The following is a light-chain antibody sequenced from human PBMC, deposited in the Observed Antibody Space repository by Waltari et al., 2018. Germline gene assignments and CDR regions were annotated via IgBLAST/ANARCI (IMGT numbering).Light chain of an antibody. CDR2: DVN. CDR3: NSYTGSSTLE. V-gene: IGLV2-14*03. Sequence: QSALTQPASVSGSPGQSITISCTGTSSDVGGYNYVSWYQHHPGKAPKLMIYDVNTRPSGVSNRFSGSKSGNTASLTISGLQAEDEADYFCNSYTGSSTLEFGGGTKLTVL. CDR1: SSDVGGYNY. J-gene: IGLJ3*02.